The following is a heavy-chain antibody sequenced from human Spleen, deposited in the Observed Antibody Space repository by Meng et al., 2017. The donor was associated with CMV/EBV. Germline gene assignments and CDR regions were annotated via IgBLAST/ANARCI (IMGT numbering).Heavy chain of an antibody. V-gene: IGHV3-48*03. CDR3: AREGPGFDY. Sequence: GGSLRLSCAASGFTFSSYAMSWVRQAPGKGLERVSNMSRRGSTKYYADSVKGRFTISRDNAKHTLYLQINGLSADDTAVYYCAREGPGFDYWGQGTLVTVSS. CDR1: GFTFSSYA. J-gene: IGHJ4*02. CDR2: MSRRGSTK.